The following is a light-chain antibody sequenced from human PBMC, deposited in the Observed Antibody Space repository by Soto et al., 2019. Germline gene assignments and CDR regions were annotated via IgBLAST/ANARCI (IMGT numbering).Light chain of an antibody. J-gene: IGKJ2*01. CDR2: AAS. CDR1: QTISTY. Sequence: DIQMTQSPSSLSAAVGDRVTITCRASQTISTYLNWYQQKPGKAPKLLIYAASSLQSGVPSRFTGSGSGPDFTLTISSLQPEDFATYYCQQSHGIPYTFGQGTKLEIK. V-gene: IGKV1-39*01. CDR3: QQSHGIPYT.